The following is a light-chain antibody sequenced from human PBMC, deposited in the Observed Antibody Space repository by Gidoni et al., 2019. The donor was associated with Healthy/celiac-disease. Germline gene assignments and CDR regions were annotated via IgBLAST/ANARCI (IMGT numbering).Light chain of an antibody. CDR2: AAS. Sequence: DIQMPQSPSSLSASVGDRFTITCRASQCISSYLNWYQQKPGKAPMLLIYAASSLQSGVPSRFSGSGSGTDFTLTISSLQPEDFATYYCQQSYSTPRTFGQGTRLEIK. V-gene: IGKV1-39*01. CDR1: QCISSY. J-gene: IGKJ5*01. CDR3: QQSYSTPRT.